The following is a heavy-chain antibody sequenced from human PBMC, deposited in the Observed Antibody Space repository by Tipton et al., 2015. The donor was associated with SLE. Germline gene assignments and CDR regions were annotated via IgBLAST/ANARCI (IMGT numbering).Heavy chain of an antibody. V-gene: IGHV4-39*07. CDR2: IYYSGST. CDR1: GGSISSGSYY. Sequence: TLSLTCTVSGGSISSGSYYWGWIRQPPGKGLEWIGSIYYSGSTYYNPSLKSRVTISVDTSKNQFSLKLSSVTAADTAVYYCARDSDYYDSSGSLDYWGQGTLVTVSS. D-gene: IGHD3-22*01. CDR3: ARDSDYYDSSGSLDY. J-gene: IGHJ4*02.